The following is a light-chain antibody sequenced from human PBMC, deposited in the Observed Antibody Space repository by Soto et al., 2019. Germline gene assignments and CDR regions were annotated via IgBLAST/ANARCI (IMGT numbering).Light chain of an antibody. Sequence: QSVLPRPPSGYGSPGQSVTISCTGTSSDVGGYNSVSWYQQHPGKAPKLIIYEVSKRPSGVPDRFSGSESGNTASLTVSGLQADDEADYYRSSYADSNNPPYVFGAGTKGTVL. CDR3: SSYADSNNPPYV. CDR1: SSDVGGYNS. CDR2: EVS. J-gene: IGLJ1*01. V-gene: IGLV2-8*01.